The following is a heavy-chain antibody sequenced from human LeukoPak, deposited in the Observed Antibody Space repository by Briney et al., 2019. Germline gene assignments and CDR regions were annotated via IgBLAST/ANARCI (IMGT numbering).Heavy chain of an antibody. V-gene: IGHV3-74*01. D-gene: IGHD2-15*01. CDR1: GLAFSAYK. CDR2: ISTDGYTT. Sequence: GGSMRLSCAASGLAFSAYKMHWVRQAPRKGLVWVSRISTDGYTTDYADFVQGRFTASRNNTKNTWSLEMNSLRAEDTAVYYCVVGGSPGYWGQGTLVTVSS. CDR3: VVGGSPGY. J-gene: IGHJ4*02.